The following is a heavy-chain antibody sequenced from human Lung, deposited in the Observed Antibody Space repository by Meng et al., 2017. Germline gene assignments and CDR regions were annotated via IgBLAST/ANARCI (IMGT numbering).Heavy chain of an antibody. V-gene: IGHV1-18*01. D-gene: IGHD3-10*01. J-gene: IGHJ4*02. CDR1: DYTVRGYG. CDR2: LGAHDGDT. CDR3: ARGTPGRSYSDY. Sequence: QVQPVQSGPQVKKPGASVKVSCKASDYTVRGYGVSWVRQAPGQGLEWMAWLGAHDGDTSHAPKFQGRVTVSADRPTATAYMELRSLRSDDTAVYYCARGTPGRSYSDYWGQGTLVTVSS.